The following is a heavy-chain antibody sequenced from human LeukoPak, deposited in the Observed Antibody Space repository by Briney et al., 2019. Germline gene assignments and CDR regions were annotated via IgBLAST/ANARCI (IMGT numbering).Heavy chain of an antibody. J-gene: IGHJ4*02. CDR2: ISAYNGNT. V-gene: IGHV1-18*01. CDR3: ARVTGDGSGSYPFDY. CDR1: GYTFTSYA. Sequence: ASVKVSCKASGYTFTSYAMHWVRQAPGQGLEWMGWISAYNGNTNYAQKLQGRVTMTTDTSTSTAYMELRSLRSDDTAVYYCARVTGDGSGSYPFDYWGQGTLVTVSS. D-gene: IGHD3-10*01.